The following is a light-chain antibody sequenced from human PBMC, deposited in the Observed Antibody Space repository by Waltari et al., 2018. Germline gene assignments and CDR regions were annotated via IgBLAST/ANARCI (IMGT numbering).Light chain of an antibody. J-gene: IGKJ1*01. V-gene: IGKV1-39*01. Sequence: DIQMTQSPSSLSASVGDRVVITCRASQTISYFLNWYQHKAGQAPKLLIYAASSLQSGVPSRFSGSRSGTDFTLTISSLQPEDFATYYCQQSYITPQTFGQGTKVEIK. CDR3: QQSYITPQT. CDR1: QTISYF. CDR2: AAS.